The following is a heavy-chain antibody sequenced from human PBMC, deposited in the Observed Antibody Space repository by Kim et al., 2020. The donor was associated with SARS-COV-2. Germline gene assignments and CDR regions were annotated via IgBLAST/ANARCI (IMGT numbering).Heavy chain of an antibody. Sequence: SETLSLTCSVSGVSVSSSGDYWGWIRQPPGKGLEWIGTTHSGGSTYYNSSLQSRVTISVDTSKSQFSLKLTSVTAADTAVYYCARQPRKNWFDAWGQGT. CDR3: ARQPRKNWFDA. J-gene: IGHJ5*02. V-gene: IGHV4-39*01. CDR1: GVSVSSSGDY. CDR2: THSGGST.